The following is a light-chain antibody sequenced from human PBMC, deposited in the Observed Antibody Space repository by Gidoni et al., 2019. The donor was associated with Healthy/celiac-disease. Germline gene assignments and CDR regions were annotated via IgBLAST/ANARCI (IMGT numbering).Light chain of an antibody. Sequence: EIVLTQSPGTLSLSPGVRATLSCRASQSVSSSYLAWYQQKPGQAPRLLIYGASSRATGIPDRFSGSGSGTDFTLTISRLEPEDFAVYYCQQYGSSLFTFGPETKVDIK. J-gene: IGKJ3*01. V-gene: IGKV3-20*01. CDR2: GAS. CDR1: QSVSSSY. CDR3: QQYGSSLFT.